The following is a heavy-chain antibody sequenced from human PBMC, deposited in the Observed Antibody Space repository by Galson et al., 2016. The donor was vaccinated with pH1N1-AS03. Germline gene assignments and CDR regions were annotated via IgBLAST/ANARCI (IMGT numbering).Heavy chain of an antibody. D-gene: IGHD3-16*01. CDR3: ARGETGNVRFDY. J-gene: IGHJ4*02. V-gene: IGHV3-7*03. CDR1: GFTFSRYW. Sequence: SLRLSCAASGFTFSRYWMTWVRQAPGKGLEWVANINPDGSQKYYVDSMKGRFTISRDNAKNSLYLQMNSLRVEDTAVYYCARGETGNVRFDYWGQGAPVTV. CDR2: INPDGSQK.